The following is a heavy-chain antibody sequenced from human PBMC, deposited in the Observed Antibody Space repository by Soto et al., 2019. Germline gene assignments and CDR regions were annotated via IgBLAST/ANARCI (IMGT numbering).Heavy chain of an antibody. Sequence: EVQLVESGGGSVQPGGSLRLSCAASGFTFNDYWMHWVRQGPGKGLLWVSRINSDGSSTSYADSVKGRFTNSRDNAKNTVYLQMNSLRAEDTAVYYCARVYRTSWYAYDNWGQGTLVTVSS. CDR1: GFTFNDYW. J-gene: IGHJ4*02. CDR3: ARVYRTSWYAYDN. D-gene: IGHD6-13*01. V-gene: IGHV3-74*01. CDR2: INSDGSST.